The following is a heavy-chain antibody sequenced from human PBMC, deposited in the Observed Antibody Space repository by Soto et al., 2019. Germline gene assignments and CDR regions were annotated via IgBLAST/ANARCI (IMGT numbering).Heavy chain of an antibody. J-gene: IGHJ5*02. CDR2: IIPIFGTA. CDR3: ARGSAATLKNKGNWFDP. Sequence: GASVKVSCKASGGTFSSYAISWVRQAPGQGLEWMGGIIPIFGTANYAQKFQGRVTITADESTSTAYMELSSLRSEDTAVYYCARGSAATLKNKGNWFDPWGQGTLVTVSS. D-gene: IGHD2-15*01. CDR1: GGTFSSYA. V-gene: IGHV1-69*13.